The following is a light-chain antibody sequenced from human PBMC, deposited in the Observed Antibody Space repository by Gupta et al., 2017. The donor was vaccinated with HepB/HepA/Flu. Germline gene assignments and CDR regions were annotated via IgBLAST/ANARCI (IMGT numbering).Light chain of an antibody. CDR2: GAS. V-gene: IGKV3-15*01. Sequence: EIVMTQSPATLSVSPGERVTLSCRASQTVTSNLAWYQRRPGQAPRVLIYGASTRATGIPARFSGSGYGTEFTLTISSRQSEDFAVYYCQQDMDWPLVTFGGGTKVDIK. J-gene: IGKJ4*01. CDR3: QQDMDWPLVT. CDR1: QTVTSN.